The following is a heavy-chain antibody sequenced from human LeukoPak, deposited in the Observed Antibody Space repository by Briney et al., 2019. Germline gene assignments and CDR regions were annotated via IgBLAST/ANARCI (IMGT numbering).Heavy chain of an antibody. D-gene: IGHD1-7*01. Sequence: GGSLRLSCAASGFTVSSNYMTWVRQAPGKGLEWVSVIYSGGSTYYAECVKGRFTISRDNYKNTLYLQMNSLRAEDTAVYYCLDNWNYGGFYMDVWGKGTTVTVSS. CDR2: IYSGGST. J-gene: IGHJ6*03. CDR3: LDNWNYGGFYMDV. CDR1: GFTVSSNY. V-gene: IGHV3-53*01.